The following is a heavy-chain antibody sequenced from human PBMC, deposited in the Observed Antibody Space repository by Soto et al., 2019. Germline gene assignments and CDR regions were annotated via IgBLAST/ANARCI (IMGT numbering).Heavy chain of an antibody. Sequence: QVQLVQSGAEVKKPGSSVKVSCTASGGTFSSYTISWVRQAPGQGLEWMGRIIPILGIANYAQKFQGRVTITADKSTSTAYMELRSLSSEDTAVYYCGGVTGTTMAHWCHPWGQGTLVTVSS. D-gene: IGHD1-7*01. V-gene: IGHV1-69*02. J-gene: IGHJ5*02. CDR1: GGTFSSYT. CDR3: GGVTGTTMAHWCHP. CDR2: IIPILGIA.